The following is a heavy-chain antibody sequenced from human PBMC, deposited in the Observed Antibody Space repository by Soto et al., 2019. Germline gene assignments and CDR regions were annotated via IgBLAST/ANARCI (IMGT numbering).Heavy chain of an antibody. Sequence: QVQLQQWGAGLLKPSETLSLTCAVYGGSFSGYYWSWIRQPPGKGLEWIGEINHSGSTNYNPSLKSRFTISVDTSKNQFALKLSSVTAADTAVYYCARAGHTAMVNSYYYYGMDVWGQGTTVTVSS. CDR2: INHSGST. CDR1: GGSFSGYY. D-gene: IGHD5-18*01. V-gene: IGHV4-34*01. CDR3: ARAGHTAMVNSYYYYGMDV. J-gene: IGHJ6*02.